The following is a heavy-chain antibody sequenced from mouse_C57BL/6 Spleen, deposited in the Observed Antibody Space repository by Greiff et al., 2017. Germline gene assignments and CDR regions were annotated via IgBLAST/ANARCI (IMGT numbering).Heavy chain of an antibody. CDR3: ARHEEGSYDGYYGFDY. Sequence: QVQLQQSGAELVKPGASVKLSCKASGYTFTEYTIHWVKQRSGQGLEWIGWFYPGSGSIKYNEKFKDKATLTADKSSSTVYMELSRLTSEDSSVYYCARHEEGSYDGYYGFDYWGQGTTLTVSS. CDR2: FYPGSGSI. CDR1: GYTFTEYT. J-gene: IGHJ2*01. V-gene: IGHV1-62-2*01. D-gene: IGHD2-3*01.